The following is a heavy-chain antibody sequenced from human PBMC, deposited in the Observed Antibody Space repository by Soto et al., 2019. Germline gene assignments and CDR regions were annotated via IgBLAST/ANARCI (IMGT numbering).Heavy chain of an antibody. V-gene: IGHV4-59*01. J-gene: IGHJ4*02. CDR3: EIGKGELPFFDY. Sequence: PSKTLSLTCTVSGGSISSYYWSWIRQPPGKGLEWIGYIYYSGSTNYNPSLKSRVTISVDTSKNQFSLKLSSVTAADTAVYYCEIGKGELPFFDYWGQVTLVTVSA. CDR2: IYYSGST. D-gene: IGHD1-26*01. CDR1: GGSISSYY.